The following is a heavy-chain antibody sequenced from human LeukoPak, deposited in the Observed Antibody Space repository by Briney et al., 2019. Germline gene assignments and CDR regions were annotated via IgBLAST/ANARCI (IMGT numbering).Heavy chain of an antibody. D-gene: IGHD4-17*01. CDR3: AYSSPHYGDYRAPGDY. J-gene: IGHJ4*02. CDR2: INPNSGGT. V-gene: IGHV1-2*02. CDR1: GYTFTGYY. Sequence: ASVKVSCKASGYTFTGYYMHWVRQAPGQGLEWMGWINPNSGGTNYAQEFQGRVTMTRDTSISTAYMELSRLRSDDTAVYYCAYSSPHYGDYRAPGDYWGQGTLVTVSS.